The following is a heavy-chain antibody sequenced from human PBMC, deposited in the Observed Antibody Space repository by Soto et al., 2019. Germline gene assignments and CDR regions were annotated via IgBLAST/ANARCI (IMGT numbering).Heavy chain of an antibody. Sequence: GGSLRLSCAASGFTFRNNVLSWVRQAPGKGLDWVSGITGSGRDTYYADSVKGRFTISRDNSKNMVFLQMNSLRTEDTALYYCAKNGLDNSPSAIDSWGPGTLVTVSS. CDR1: GFTFRNNV. D-gene: IGHD2-8*01. CDR3: AKNGLDNSPSAIDS. J-gene: IGHJ4*02. CDR2: ITGSGRDT. V-gene: IGHV3-23*01.